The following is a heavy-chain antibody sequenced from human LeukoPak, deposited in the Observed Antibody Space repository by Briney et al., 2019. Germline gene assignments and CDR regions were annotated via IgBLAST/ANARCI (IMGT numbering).Heavy chain of an antibody. CDR3: ARSLKSGYDPFDY. J-gene: IGHJ4*02. CDR2: INSDGSST. Sequence: PGGSLRLSCAASGFTFSSYWMHWVRQAPGKGLVWVSRINSDGSSTSYADSVKGRFTISRDNAENTLYLQMNSLRAEDTAVYYCARSLKSGYDPFDYWGQGTLVTVSS. V-gene: IGHV3-74*01. D-gene: IGHD5-12*01. CDR1: GFTFSSYW.